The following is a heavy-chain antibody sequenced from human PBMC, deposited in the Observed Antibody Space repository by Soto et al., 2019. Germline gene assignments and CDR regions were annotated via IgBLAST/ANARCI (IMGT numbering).Heavy chain of an antibody. CDR1: GFTFSDYY. Sequence: QVQLVESGGGLVKPGGSLRLSCAASGFTFSDYYMSWIRQAPGKGLEWVSYISSSSSYTNYADSVKGRFTISRDNAKNSLYLQMNSLRAEDTAVYYCARTTAGVLRFLEWLLYNDYWGQGTLVTVSS. J-gene: IGHJ4*02. CDR3: ARTTAGVLRFLEWLLYNDY. CDR2: ISSSSSYT. D-gene: IGHD3-3*01. V-gene: IGHV3-11*06.